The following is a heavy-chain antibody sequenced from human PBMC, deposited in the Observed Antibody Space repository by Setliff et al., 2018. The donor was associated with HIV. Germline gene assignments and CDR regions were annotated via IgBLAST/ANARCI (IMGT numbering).Heavy chain of an antibody. CDR1: GGSISSYY. V-gene: IGHV4-59*08. Sequence: SETLSLTCTVAGGSISSYYWSWIRQPPGEGLEWIGYSHNNGNTHYNPSLKSRVTISVDTSKNHVSLRLNSVTAADTAVYYCARQGSWLDSWGQGTLVTVSS. J-gene: IGHJ5*01. CDR2: SHNNGNT. CDR3: ARQGSWLDS. D-gene: IGHD2-15*01.